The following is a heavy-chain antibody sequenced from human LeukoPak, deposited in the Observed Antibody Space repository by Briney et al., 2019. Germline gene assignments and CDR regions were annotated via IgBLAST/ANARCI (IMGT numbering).Heavy chain of an antibody. CDR3: ATYDVLTGFEY. Sequence: SSVKVSCKASGGTLIDHVISWVRQAPGHGLEWMGGIIPLKGTSKLTQKLQDRATISADESTNTVYMEVRSLRSEDTALYYCATYDVLTGFEYWGQGTLVIVSS. CDR1: GGTLIDHV. V-gene: IGHV1-69*01. J-gene: IGHJ4*02. D-gene: IGHD3-9*01. CDR2: IIPLKGTS.